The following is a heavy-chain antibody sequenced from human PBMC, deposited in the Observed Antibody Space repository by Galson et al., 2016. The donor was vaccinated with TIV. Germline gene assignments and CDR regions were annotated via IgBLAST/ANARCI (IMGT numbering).Heavy chain of an antibody. Sequence: SVKVSCKASGVTFSLHAISWVRQAPGQGLEWMGGIIPMFGTANYAQKFQGRATITADESTNTAYRELSSLRSEDAAVYYCARPHEGVQHQHYYSMDVWGQGTTITVSS. D-gene: IGHD2-2*01. CDR3: ARPHEGVQHQHYYSMDV. CDR1: GVTFSLHA. CDR2: IIPMFGTA. J-gene: IGHJ6*02. V-gene: IGHV1-69*13.